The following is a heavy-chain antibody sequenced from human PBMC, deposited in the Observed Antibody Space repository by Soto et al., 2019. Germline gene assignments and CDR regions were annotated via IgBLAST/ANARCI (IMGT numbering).Heavy chain of an antibody. J-gene: IGHJ6*02. V-gene: IGHV5-51*01. D-gene: IGHD3-22*01. CDR3: ARGYYYDSSGYYEPQEDYYYGMDV. CDR2: IYPGDSDT. CDR1: GYSFTSYW. Sequence: PGESLKISCKGSGYSFTSYWIGWVRQMPGKGLEWMGIIYPGDSDTRYSPSFQGQVTISADKSISTAYLQWSSLKASDTAMYYCARGYYYDSSGYYEPQEDYYYGMDVWGQGTTVTVSS.